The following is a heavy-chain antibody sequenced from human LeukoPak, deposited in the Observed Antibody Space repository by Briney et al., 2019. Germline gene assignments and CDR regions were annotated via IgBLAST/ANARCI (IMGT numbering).Heavy chain of an antibody. V-gene: IGHV4-4*07. CDR1: GGSISSYY. J-gene: IGHJ4*02. Sequence: SETMSLTSTVSGGSISSYYWSWIRQPAGKVLEWIGRIYTSGSTNYNPSLKSRVTMSVDTSKNQFSLKLSSVTAADTAVYYCARESFPAGFDYWGQGTLVTVSS. D-gene: IGHD6-13*01. CDR3: ARESFPAGFDY. CDR2: IYTSGST.